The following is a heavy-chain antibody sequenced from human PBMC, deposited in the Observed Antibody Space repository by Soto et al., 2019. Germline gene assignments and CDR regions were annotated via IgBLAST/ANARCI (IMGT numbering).Heavy chain of an antibody. CDR1: VYSLSDLS. CDR2: LDAEDGET. J-gene: IGHJ4*02. D-gene: IGHD2-2*01. CDR3: ATLPRTIERTPAAIWSFDS. Sequence: SVKVSCKVSVYSLSDLSIHWVRQAPGKGLEWMGGLDAEDGETIYAQKLQGRGTMTEDTSTDTAYMELSSLTSEDTAMYYCATLPRTIERTPAAIWSFDSWGQGTLVTASS. V-gene: IGHV1-24*01.